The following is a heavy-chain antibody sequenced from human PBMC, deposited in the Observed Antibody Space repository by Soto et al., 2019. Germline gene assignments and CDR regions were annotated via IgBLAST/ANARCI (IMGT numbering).Heavy chain of an antibody. J-gene: IGHJ6*02. D-gene: IGHD2-2*01. V-gene: IGHV1-18*01. CDR2: ISAYNGDT. CDR1: GYTFTNYG. Sequence: ASVKVSCKASGYTFTNYGITWVRQAPGQGLEWMGWISAYNGDTHYTQRLQGRVTMTTDTSTSTAYMELSSLRSEDTAVYYCVIGCSSTSCYDPVYYYGMDVWGQGTTVTVSS. CDR3: VIGCSSTSCYDPVYYYGMDV.